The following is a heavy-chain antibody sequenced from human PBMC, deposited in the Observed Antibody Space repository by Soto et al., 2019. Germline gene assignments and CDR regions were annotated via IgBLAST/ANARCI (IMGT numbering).Heavy chain of an antibody. Sequence: GTLRVSCGASVFNVSSYNMNWVRQAPGQGLEWVSSISGTSSYIYYAVSVKGRFTISRDNAKNSLYLQMNSLRAEDTGVYYCARLGEDSSDWEEHSWFDPWGQGTLVTV. V-gene: IGHV3-21*03. CDR1: VFNVSSYN. D-gene: IGHD6-6*01. J-gene: IGHJ5*02. CDR3: ARLGEDSSDWEEHSWFDP. CDR2: ISGTSSYI.